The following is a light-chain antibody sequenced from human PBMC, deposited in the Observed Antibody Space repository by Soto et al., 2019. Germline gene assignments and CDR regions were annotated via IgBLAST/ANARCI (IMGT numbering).Light chain of an antibody. CDR2: DAS. CDR1: QSVSSY. J-gene: IGKJ1*01. Sequence: EIVLTQSPGTLSLSPGERATLSCRASQSVSSYLAWYQQKPGQAPRLLIYDASTRATGISARFSGSGSGTDFPLTISRLEPEDFAVYYCQQRSNWPVTFGQGTKVEVK. V-gene: IGKV3-11*01. CDR3: QQRSNWPVT.